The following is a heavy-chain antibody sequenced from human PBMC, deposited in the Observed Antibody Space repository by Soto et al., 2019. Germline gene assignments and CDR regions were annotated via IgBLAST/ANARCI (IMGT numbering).Heavy chain of an antibody. V-gene: IGHV3-23*01. CDR1: GITLSSFV. Sequence: WLSLRLPCSPSGITLSSFVIYSFLHALSQGLEWVSTVSPGGDVSHYTDSVKGRFTISRDNSRRTLHLQMDSLRAEDAAVYFCVRRAITATTSWGAFDVWGQGTVVTVSS. D-gene: IGHD1-20*01. CDR2: VSPGGDVS. J-gene: IGHJ3*01. CDR3: VRRAITATTSWGAFDV.